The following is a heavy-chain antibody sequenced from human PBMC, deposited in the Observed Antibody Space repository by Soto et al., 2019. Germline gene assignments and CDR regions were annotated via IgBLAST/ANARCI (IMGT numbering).Heavy chain of an antibody. J-gene: IGHJ3*02. CDR3: AKSGPWADAFDI. CDR1: GFTFDGYA. D-gene: IGHD7-27*01. CDR2: ISWNSGSI. Sequence: GGSLRLSCAASGFTFDGYAMHWVRQAPGKGLGWVSGISWNSGSIGYADSVKGRFTISRDNAKNSLYLQMNSLRAEDTALYYCAKSGPWADAFDIWGQGIMVTVSS. V-gene: IGHV3-9*01.